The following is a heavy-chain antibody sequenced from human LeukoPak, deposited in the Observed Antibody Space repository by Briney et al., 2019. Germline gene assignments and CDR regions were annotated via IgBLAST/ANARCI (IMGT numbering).Heavy chain of an antibody. V-gene: IGHV4-4*07. CDR2: IYARGNT. CDR3: AGVSSDYWDWLDP. Sequence: SETLSLTCTVSGGSISGNYYWSWIRQPAGKGLEWIGRIYARGNTNYNPSLKSRVTMSVDTSKNQFSLKLSSVTAADTAVYYCAGVSSDYWDWLDPWGQGTLVTVSS. CDR1: GGSISGNYY. D-gene: IGHD3-22*01. J-gene: IGHJ5*02.